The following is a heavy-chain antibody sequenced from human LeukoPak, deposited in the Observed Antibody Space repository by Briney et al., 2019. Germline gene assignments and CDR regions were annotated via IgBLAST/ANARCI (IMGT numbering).Heavy chain of an antibody. V-gene: IGHV3-53*01. CDR3: ARAVSRLGVTMRGGYFDY. D-gene: IGHD2-21*02. Sequence: PGGSLRLSCAASGFTVSSNYMSWVRQAPGKGLEWVSVIYSGGSTYYADSVKGRFTISRDNSKNTLYLQMNSLRAEDTAVYYCARAVSRLGVTMRGGYFDYWGQGTLVTVSS. CDR1: GFTVSSNY. J-gene: IGHJ4*02. CDR2: IYSGGST.